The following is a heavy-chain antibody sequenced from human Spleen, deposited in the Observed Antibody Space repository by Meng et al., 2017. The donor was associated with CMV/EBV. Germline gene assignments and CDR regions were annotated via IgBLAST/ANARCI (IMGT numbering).Heavy chain of an antibody. D-gene: IGHD6-13*01. V-gene: IGHV1-2*02. Sequence: KVSGYTFPDFYMHWVRQAPGQGLEWMGWINPNSGDTNFAQKFQVRVTMTRDTSISTAYMELARLRSDDTALYYCARGPFSSSWYSLDYWGQGTLVTVSS. CDR2: INPNSGDT. CDR1: GYTFPDFY. CDR3: ARGPFSSSWYSLDY. J-gene: IGHJ4*02.